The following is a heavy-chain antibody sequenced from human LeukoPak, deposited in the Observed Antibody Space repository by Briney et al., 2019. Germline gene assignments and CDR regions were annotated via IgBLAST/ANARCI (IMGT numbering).Heavy chain of an antibody. CDR1: GGSFSGYY. J-gene: IGHJ6*03. V-gene: IGHV4-34*01. CDR2: INHSGST. D-gene: IGHD1-20*01. CDR3: ARGLGITGPYYMYV. Sequence: SETLSLTCAVYGGSFSGYYWSWIRQPPGKGLEWIGEINHSGSTNHNPSLKSRVTIPVDKSKHQFSLKLGSVTGADMAVYYCARGLGITGPYYMYVCGEGTTVTVSS.